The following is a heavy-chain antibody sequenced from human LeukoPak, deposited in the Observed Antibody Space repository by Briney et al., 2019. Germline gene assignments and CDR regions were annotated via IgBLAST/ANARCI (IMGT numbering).Heavy chain of an antibody. Sequence: QPGGSLRLSCAASGFTFSTYAMTWVRQAPGKGLEWVSGISSSGGITWFADSVKGRFTISRDNSKNTLYLQMNSLRAEDTALYYCARDYYGPGSPGYHHGMDVWGQGTTVIVSS. CDR2: ISSSGGIT. CDR1: GFTFSTYA. CDR3: ARDYYGPGSPGYHHGMDV. D-gene: IGHD3-10*01. V-gene: IGHV3-23*01. J-gene: IGHJ6*02.